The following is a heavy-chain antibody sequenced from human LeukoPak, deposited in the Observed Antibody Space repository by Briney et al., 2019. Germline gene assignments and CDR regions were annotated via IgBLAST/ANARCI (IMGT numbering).Heavy chain of an antibody. V-gene: IGHV3-21*01. CDR2: ISSFGSYI. J-gene: IGHJ6*03. D-gene: IGHD3-10*01. CDR1: RFTFSSYS. Sequence: GGSLRLSCAASRFTFSSYSMNWVRQAPGKGLEWVSSISSFGSYIYYADSVKGRFTISRDNAKNSLYLQMNSLRVEDTAVYYCARAGVPPAVWFGELSYYYYMDVWGKGTTVTISS. CDR3: ARAGVPPAVWFGELSYYYYMDV.